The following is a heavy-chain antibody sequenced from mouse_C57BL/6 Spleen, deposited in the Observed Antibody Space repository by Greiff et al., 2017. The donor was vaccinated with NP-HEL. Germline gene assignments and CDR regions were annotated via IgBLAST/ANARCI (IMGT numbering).Heavy chain of an antibody. CDR1: GYTFTDYY. V-gene: IGHV1-26*01. CDR2: INPNNGGT. Sequence: VQLKQSGPELVKPGASVKISCKASGYTFTDYYMNWVKQSHGKSLEWIGDINPNNGGTSYNQKFKGKATLTVDKSSSTAYMELRSLTSEDSAVYDCARGAYSNYVWFAYWGQGTLVTVSA. CDR3: ARGAYSNYVWFAY. J-gene: IGHJ3*01. D-gene: IGHD2-5*01.